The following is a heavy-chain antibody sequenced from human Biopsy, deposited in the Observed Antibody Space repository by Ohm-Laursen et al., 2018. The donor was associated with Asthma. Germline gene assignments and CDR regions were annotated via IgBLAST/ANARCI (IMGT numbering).Heavy chain of an antibody. D-gene: IGHD6-13*01. J-gene: IGHJ4*02. CDR1: GLTFRNYG. CDR3: ARGPAWQQLDN. V-gene: IGHV3-30*03. CDR2: ISFDGSTK. Sequence: SLRLSCAASGLTFRNYGMHWVRQAPGKGLEWVALISFDGSTKYFADSVKGRFTISRDNAKNTLYLEMNSLRAEDTAVYYCARGPAWQQLDNWGQGTLVTVSS.